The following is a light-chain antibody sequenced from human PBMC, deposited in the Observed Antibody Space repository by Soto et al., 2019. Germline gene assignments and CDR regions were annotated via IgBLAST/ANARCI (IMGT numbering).Light chain of an antibody. Sequence: DIQMTQSPSSLSASVGDRVTITCRASQNINNFLNWYQQKPGSAPKLLIYAASNLQSGVPARFSGSGSGTDFTLTINSLQPEDFATYYCQQSDSTPLTFGGGTKV. V-gene: IGKV1-39*01. J-gene: IGKJ4*01. CDR3: QQSDSTPLT. CDR2: AAS. CDR1: QNINNF.